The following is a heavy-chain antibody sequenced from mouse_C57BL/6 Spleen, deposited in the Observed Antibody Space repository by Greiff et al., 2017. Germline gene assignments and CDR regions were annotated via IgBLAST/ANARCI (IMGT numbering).Heavy chain of an antibody. V-gene: IGHV1-84*01. Sequence: LVESGPELVKPGASVKISCKASGYTFTDYYINWVKQRPGQGLEWIGWIYPGCGNTKYNEKFKDQATLTVDTPSSTAYMKLSSLTSEDSAVYFCARDLFDYWGQGATLTVSS. CDR3: ARDLFDY. CDR1: GYTFTDYY. J-gene: IGHJ2*01. CDR2: IYPGCGNT.